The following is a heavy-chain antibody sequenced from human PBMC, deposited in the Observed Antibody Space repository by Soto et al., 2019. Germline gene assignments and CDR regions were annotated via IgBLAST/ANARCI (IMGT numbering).Heavy chain of an antibody. J-gene: IGHJ3*02. V-gene: IGHV1-2*04. Sequence: ASVKVSCKASGYTFTGYYMHWVRQAPGQGLEWMGWINPNSGGTNYAQKFQGWVTMTRDTSISTAYMELSRLRSDDTAVYYCARGAKGCSSTSCYRYAFDIWGQGTMVTVS. CDR2: INPNSGGT. D-gene: IGHD2-2*01. CDR3: ARGAKGCSSTSCYRYAFDI. CDR1: GYTFTGYY.